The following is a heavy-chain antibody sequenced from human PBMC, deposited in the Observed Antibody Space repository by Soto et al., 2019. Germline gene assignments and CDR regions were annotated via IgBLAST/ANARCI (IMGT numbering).Heavy chain of an antibody. Sequence: GGSLRLSCAACGFTFSSYGMHWVRQAPGKGLEWVAVISYDGSNKYYADSVKGRFTISRDNSKNTLYLQMNSLRAEDTAAYYCAKDYRPVWFGELTSGYWGQGTLVTVSS. V-gene: IGHV3-30*18. CDR3: AKDYRPVWFGELTSGY. J-gene: IGHJ4*02. CDR1: GFTFSSYG. CDR2: ISYDGSNK. D-gene: IGHD3-10*01.